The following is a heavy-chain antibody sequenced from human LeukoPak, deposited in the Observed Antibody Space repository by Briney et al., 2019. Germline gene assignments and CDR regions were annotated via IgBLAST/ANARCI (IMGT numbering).Heavy chain of an antibody. Sequence: GALRLSCAASGFTFSSYAMSWVRQAPGKGLEWVSAISGSGGSTYYADSVKGRFTISRDNSKNTLYLQMNSLRAEDTAVYYCAKDHGSGSLFDYWGQGTLVTVSS. CDR3: AKDHGSGSLFDY. CDR2: ISGSGGST. V-gene: IGHV3-23*01. D-gene: IGHD3-10*01. J-gene: IGHJ4*02. CDR1: GFTFSSYA.